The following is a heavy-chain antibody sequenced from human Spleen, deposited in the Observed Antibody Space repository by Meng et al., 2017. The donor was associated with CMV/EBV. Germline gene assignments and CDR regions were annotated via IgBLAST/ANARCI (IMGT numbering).Heavy chain of an antibody. Sequence: SETLSLTXXVSGGSISSSSYYWGWIRQPPGKGLEWIGEINHSGSTNYNPSLKSRVTISVDTSKNQFSLKXSSXTAAETAVYYCARGRRDGYNRRSPFDYWGQGTLVTVSS. CDR2: INHSGST. J-gene: IGHJ4*02. CDR3: ARGRRDGYNRRSPFDY. CDR1: GGSISSSSYY. V-gene: IGHV4-39*07. D-gene: IGHD5-24*01.